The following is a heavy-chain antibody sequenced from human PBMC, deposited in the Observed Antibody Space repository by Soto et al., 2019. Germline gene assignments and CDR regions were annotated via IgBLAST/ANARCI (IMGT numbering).Heavy chain of an antibody. CDR2: ISGSGGNT. CDR1: GLTFNSYA. D-gene: IGHD3-3*01. V-gene: IGHV3-23*01. CDR3: AKLRAAGGGYNDFWSGSPYYYTMDV. J-gene: IGHJ6*02. Sequence: PGGSLRLSCAASGLTFNSYAMTWVRQAPGKGLEWVSSISGSGGNTYHADSVKGRFTISRDNSKNTLFLQMNSLRAEDTAVYYCAKLRAAGGGYNDFWSGSPYYYTMDVWGQGATVTVSS.